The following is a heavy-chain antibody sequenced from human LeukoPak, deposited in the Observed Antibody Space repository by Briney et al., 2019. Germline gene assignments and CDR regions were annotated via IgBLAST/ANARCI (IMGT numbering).Heavy chain of an antibody. CDR1: GYTFTSYA. D-gene: IGHD3-9*01. CDR2: INAGNGNT. J-gene: IGHJ4*02. V-gene: IGHV1-3*01. CDR3: ARETIPYYFDY. Sequence: ASVKVSCTAPGYTFTSYAMHWVRQAPGQRLEWMGWINAGNGNTKYSQKFQGRVTITRDTSASTAYMELSSLRSEDTAVYYCARETIPYYFDYWGQGTLVTVSS.